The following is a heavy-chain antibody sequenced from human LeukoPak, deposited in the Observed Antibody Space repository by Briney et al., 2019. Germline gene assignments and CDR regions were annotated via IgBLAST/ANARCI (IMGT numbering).Heavy chain of an antibody. V-gene: IGHV3-48*03. Sequence: PGGSLRLSCAASGFTFSSYEMNWVRQAPGKGLEWISYISSSGSTIYYADSVKGRFTISRGNAKNSLYLQMNSLRAGDTAVYYCAREGSWYFDYWGQGTLVTVSS. CDR3: AREGSWYFDY. CDR2: ISSSGSTI. D-gene: IGHD6-13*01. J-gene: IGHJ4*02. CDR1: GFTFSSYE.